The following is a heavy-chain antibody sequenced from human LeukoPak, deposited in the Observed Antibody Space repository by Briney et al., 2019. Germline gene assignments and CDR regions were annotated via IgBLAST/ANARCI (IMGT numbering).Heavy chain of an antibody. V-gene: IGHV5-51*01. CDR1: GYTFTNYW. CDR2: IYPGDSDT. Sequence: GESLKISCKGSGYTFTNYWIGWVRQMPGKGLEWMGIIYPGDSDTRYSPSFQGQVSISADKSISTAYLQWSSLKASDTAMYYCARTNYYDSSGYFGCAFVIWGQGTMVTVSS. D-gene: IGHD3-22*01. J-gene: IGHJ3*02. CDR3: ARTNYYDSSGYFGCAFVI.